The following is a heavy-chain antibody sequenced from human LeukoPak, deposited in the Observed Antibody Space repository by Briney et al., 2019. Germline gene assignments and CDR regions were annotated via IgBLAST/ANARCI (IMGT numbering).Heavy chain of an antibody. CDR3: ARHGLDYVKNAFDI. V-gene: IGHV4-59*08. J-gene: IGHJ3*02. D-gene: IGHD3/OR15-3a*01. CDR1: GGSISSYY. CDR2: IYYSGST. Sequence: PSETLSLTCTVSGGSISSYYWSRIRQPPGKGVERIGYIYYSGSTNYNPSLKSRVTITVDTSKNQFSLKLSSVTAADTAVYYCARHGLDYVKNAFDIWGQGTMVTVSS.